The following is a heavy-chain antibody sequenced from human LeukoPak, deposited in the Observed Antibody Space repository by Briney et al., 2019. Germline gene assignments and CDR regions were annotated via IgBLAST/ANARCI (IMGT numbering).Heavy chain of an antibody. V-gene: IGHV1-69*01. CDR2: IIPIFGTA. CDR1: GGTFSSYA. J-gene: IGHJ4*02. Sequence: ASVTVSCKASGGTFSSYAISWVRQAPGQGLEWMGGIIPIFGTANYAQKFQGRVTITADESTSTAYMELSSLRSEDTAVYYCARDPQPGIAAAGNFDYRGQGTLVTVSS. D-gene: IGHD6-13*01. CDR3: ARDPQPGIAAAGNFDY.